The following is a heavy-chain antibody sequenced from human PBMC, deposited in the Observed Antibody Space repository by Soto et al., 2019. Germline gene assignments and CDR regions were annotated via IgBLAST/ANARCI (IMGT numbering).Heavy chain of an antibody. CDR3: AREGITGTTYNYYYGMDV. J-gene: IGHJ6*02. Sequence: AASVKVSCKASGYTFTSYGISWVRQAPGQGLEWMGWISAYNGNTNYAQKLQGRVTMTTDTSTSTAYMELRSLRSDDTAVYYCAREGITGTTYNYYYGMDVWGQGTTVTVSS. D-gene: IGHD1-20*01. V-gene: IGHV1-18*01. CDR1: GYTFTSYG. CDR2: ISAYNGNT.